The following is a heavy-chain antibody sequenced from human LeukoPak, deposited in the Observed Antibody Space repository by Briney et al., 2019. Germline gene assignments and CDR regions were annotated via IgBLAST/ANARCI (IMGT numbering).Heavy chain of an antibody. V-gene: IGHV4-34*01. CDR3: ARGSSSTWDDPFDI. CDR1: GGSFSAYS. CDR2: INHSGNT. Sequence: SETLSLTCAVYGGSFSAYSWSWIRQPPGKGLEWIGEINHSGNTNYNPSLRSRVTISVDTSKNQFSLKLTSVTAADTAVYFCARGSSSTWDDPFDIWGQGTMVTVSS. D-gene: IGHD6-13*01. J-gene: IGHJ3*02.